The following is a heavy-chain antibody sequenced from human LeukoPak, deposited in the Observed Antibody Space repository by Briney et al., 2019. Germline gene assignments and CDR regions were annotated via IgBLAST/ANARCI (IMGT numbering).Heavy chain of an antibody. Sequence: GRSLRLSCAASGFTFSSYGMHWVRQAPGKGLEWVAVISYDGSNKYYADSVKGRFTISRDNSKNTLYLQTNSLRAEDTAVYYCARGRAYYYGSGSYTLDYWGQGTLVTVSS. CDR1: GFTFSSYG. J-gene: IGHJ4*02. CDR2: ISYDGSNK. D-gene: IGHD3-10*01. V-gene: IGHV3-30*03. CDR3: ARGRAYYYGSGSYTLDY.